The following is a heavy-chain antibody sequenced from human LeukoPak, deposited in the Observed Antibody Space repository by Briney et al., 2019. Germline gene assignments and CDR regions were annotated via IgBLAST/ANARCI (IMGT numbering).Heavy chain of an antibody. CDR1: GGSISSSSYY. D-gene: IGHD3-22*01. J-gene: IGHJ4*02. CDR2: IYYSGST. Sequence: SETLSLTCTVSGGSISSSSYYWGWIRQPPGKGLVWIGSIYYSGSTYYNPSLKSRVTISVDTSKNQFSLKLSSVTAADTAVYYCARDRRSGYYLIDYWGQGTLVTVSS. V-gene: IGHV4-39*07. CDR3: ARDRRSGYYLIDY.